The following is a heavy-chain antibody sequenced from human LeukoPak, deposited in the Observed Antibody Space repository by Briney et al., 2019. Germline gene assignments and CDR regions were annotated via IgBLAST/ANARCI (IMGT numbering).Heavy chain of an antibody. J-gene: IGHJ4*02. V-gene: IGHV3-11*01. CDR3: ARGGASSSWLTF. D-gene: IGHD6-13*01. CDR2: ISNSGSSM. CDR1: GFTFSDFY. Sequence: PGGSLKLSCAASGFTFSDFYMNWIRQAPGKWLEWLSYISNSGSSMYYADSVKGRFTISRDNAKNSLYLQMNSLRAEDTAVYYCARGGASSSWLTFWGQGTLVTVSS.